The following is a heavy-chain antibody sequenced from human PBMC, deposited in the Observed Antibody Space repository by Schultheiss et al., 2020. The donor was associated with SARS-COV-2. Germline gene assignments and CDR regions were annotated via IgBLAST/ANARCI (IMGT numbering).Heavy chain of an antibody. CDR1: GGSISSSSYY. J-gene: IGHJ4*02. CDR3: ARKRVGATPIDY. CDR2: IYYSGST. V-gene: IGHV4-39*01. D-gene: IGHD1-26*01. Sequence: SETLSLTCTVSGGSISSSSYYWGWIRQPPGKGLEWIGSIYYSGSTNYNPSLKSRVTISVDTSKNQFSLKLSSVTAADTAVYYCARKRVGATPIDYWGQGTLVTVSS.